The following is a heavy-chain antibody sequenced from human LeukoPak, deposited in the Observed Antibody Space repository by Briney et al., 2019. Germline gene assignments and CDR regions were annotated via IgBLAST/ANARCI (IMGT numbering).Heavy chain of an antibody. J-gene: IGHJ6*04. V-gene: IGHV3-20*04. CDR1: GLPFDDYG. Sequence: GGSLRLSCAASGLPFDDYGMSWVRQAPGKGLEWVSGISWNGGSTGYADSVKGRFTISRDNDKNSLYLQMNSLRAEDTAVYYCAELGITMIGGVWGKGTTVTISS. D-gene: IGHD3-10*02. CDR2: ISWNGGST. CDR3: AELGITMIGGV.